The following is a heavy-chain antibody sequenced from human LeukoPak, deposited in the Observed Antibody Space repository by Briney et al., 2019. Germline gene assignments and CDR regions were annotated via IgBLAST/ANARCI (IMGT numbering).Heavy chain of an antibody. D-gene: IGHD6-13*01. CDR3: ARGRKRGAAAGPVFDY. V-gene: IGHV4-34*01. Sequence: NSSETLSLTCAVYGGSFSGYYWSWIRQPPGKGLEWIGEINHSGSTNYNPSLKSRVTIPVDTSKNQFSLKLSSVTAADTAVYYCARGRKRGAAAGPVFDYWGQGTLVTVSS. J-gene: IGHJ4*02. CDR1: GGSFSGYY. CDR2: INHSGST.